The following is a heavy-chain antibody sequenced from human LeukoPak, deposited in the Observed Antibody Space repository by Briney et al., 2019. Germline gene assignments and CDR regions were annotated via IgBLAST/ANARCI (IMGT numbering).Heavy chain of an antibody. Sequence: PSETLSLTCTVSGGSITSNSYYWGWIRQPPGKELEWIATIYYSGSAFYSPSLKSRVTISVDTSKNQFSLKLNSVTAADTAVYYCALVRVPDYYFYYYIDVWGRGTTVTVSS. V-gene: IGHV4-39*01. CDR3: ALVRVPDYYFYYYIDV. CDR1: GGSITSNSYY. D-gene: IGHD6-13*01. CDR2: IYYSGSA. J-gene: IGHJ6*03.